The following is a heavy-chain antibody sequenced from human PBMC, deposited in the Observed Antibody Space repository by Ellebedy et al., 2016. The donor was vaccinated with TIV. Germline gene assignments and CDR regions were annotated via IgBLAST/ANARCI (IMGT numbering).Heavy chain of an antibody. Sequence: GESLKISXAVSGFSFSSYSMHWVRQVPGKGLVWVSRIHSDGRTTSYADSVKGRFTISRDSAKNMLYLQMNSLRAEDTAVFYCVRDQMGSSYPFDYWGQGTLVTVSS. CDR2: IHSDGRTT. V-gene: IGHV3-74*01. D-gene: IGHD5-24*01. CDR3: VRDQMGSSYPFDY. CDR1: GFSFSSYS. J-gene: IGHJ4*02.